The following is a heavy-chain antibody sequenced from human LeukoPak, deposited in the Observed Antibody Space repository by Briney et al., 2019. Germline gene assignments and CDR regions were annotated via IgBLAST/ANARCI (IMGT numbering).Heavy chain of an antibody. CDR3: ARDQSGSFDY. CDR1: GFTFSSYA. D-gene: IGHD1-26*01. J-gene: IGHJ4*02. Sequence: GGSLRLSCAASGFTFSSYAMHWVRQAPGKGLEWVAVISYDGSNKYYADSVKGRFTISRDNSKNTLYLQMYSLRAEDTAVYYCARDQSGSFDYWGQGTLVTVSS. V-gene: IGHV3-30*04. CDR2: ISYDGSNK.